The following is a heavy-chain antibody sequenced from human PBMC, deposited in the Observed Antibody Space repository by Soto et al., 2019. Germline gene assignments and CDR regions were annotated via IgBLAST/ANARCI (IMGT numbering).Heavy chain of an antibody. Sequence: SLRLACAAAGFSFSHYAMSWVRQAPGKGLEWVSIISGGGGTTYYADSVKGRFTISRDNSKNTVHLQINSLRVEDTAVYYCAKQAGYSSDPFDYWGQGTLVTVSS. CDR1: GFSFSHYA. J-gene: IGHJ4*02. V-gene: IGHV3-23*01. CDR3: AKQAGYSSDPFDY. D-gene: IGHD6-19*01. CDR2: ISGGGGTT.